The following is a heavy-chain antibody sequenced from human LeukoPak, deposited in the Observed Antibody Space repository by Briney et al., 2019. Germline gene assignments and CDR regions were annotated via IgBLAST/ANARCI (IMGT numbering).Heavy chain of an antibody. CDR2: ISGNGGST. CDR1: GFTFSSYV. D-gene: IGHD7-27*01. V-gene: IGHV3-64D*09. J-gene: IGHJ3*02. Sequence: GGSLRLSCSASGFTFSSYVMHWVRQTPGKGLEYVSTISGNGGSTHYADSVRGRFTISRDNYKNTLELQMSSLRAEDTAVYHCVKDRSGSYAFDIWGQGTMVTVSS. CDR3: VKDRSGSYAFDI.